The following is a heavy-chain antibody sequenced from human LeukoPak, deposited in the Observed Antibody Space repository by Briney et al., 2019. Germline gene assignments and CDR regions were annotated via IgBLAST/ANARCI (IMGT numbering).Heavy chain of an antibody. V-gene: IGHV1-18*01. Sequence: ASVKVSCKASGYTFTSYGISWVRQAPGQGLEWMGWISAYNGNTNYAQKLQGRVTMTTDTSTSTAYMELRSLRSDDTAVYYCARVVKGGYDFWSGPYYFDHWGQGTLVTVSS. CDR1: GYTFTSYG. CDR3: ARVVKGGYDFWSGPYYFDH. D-gene: IGHD3-3*01. J-gene: IGHJ4*02. CDR2: ISAYNGNT.